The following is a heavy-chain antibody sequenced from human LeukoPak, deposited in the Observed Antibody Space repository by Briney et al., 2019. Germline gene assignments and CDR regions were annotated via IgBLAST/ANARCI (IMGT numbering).Heavy chain of an antibody. CDR1: GFTFSSYW. Sequence: PGGSLRLSCAASGFTFSSYWMSWVRQAPGKGLEWVANIKQDGSEKYYVDSVKGRFTISRDNAKNSLYLQMNSLRAEDTAVYYCAKDSPRIAAAGAFIDVWGKGTTVTVSS. CDR3: AKDSPRIAAAGAFIDV. D-gene: IGHD6-13*01. V-gene: IGHV3-7*01. J-gene: IGHJ6*03. CDR2: IKQDGSEK.